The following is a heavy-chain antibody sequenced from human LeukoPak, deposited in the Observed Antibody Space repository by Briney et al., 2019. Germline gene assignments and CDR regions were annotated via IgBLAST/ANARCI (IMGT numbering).Heavy chain of an antibody. Sequence: PSETLSLTCTVSGGSISTGNYYWSWIRQPAGKGLEWIGRFYTSGSTNYKPSLKSRVTISVDTSKNQFSLKLSSVTAADTAVYYCAARRSTSQGLFDYWGQGTLVTVSS. J-gene: IGHJ4*02. CDR2: FYTSGST. CDR1: GGSISTGNYY. CDR3: AARRSTSQGLFDY. V-gene: IGHV4-61*02. D-gene: IGHD2/OR15-2a*01.